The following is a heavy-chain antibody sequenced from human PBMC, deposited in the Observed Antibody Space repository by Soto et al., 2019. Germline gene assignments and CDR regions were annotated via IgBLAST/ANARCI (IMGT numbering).Heavy chain of an antibody. CDR2: ASAYNGNT. CDR1: GYTFTSYG. CDR3: ARTGSSWYRKSDAFDI. V-gene: IGHV1-18*01. Sequence: ASVKVSCKASGYTFTSYGISWVRQAPGQGLEWMGWASAYNGNTNYPQKLQGRVTMTTDTSTSTAYMELRSLKSDDTAVYYCARTGSSWYRKSDAFDIWGQGTTVTVSS. D-gene: IGHD6-13*01. J-gene: IGHJ3*02.